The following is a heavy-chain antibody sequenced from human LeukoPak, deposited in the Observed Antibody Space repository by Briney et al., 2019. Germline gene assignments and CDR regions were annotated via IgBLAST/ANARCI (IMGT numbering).Heavy chain of an antibody. V-gene: IGHV4-34*01. CDR2: INHSGST. J-gene: IGHJ4*02. CDR1: GGSFSGYY. D-gene: IGHD3-3*01. CDR3: ARGWRTILDGYYFDY. Sequence: PSETLSLTCAVYGGSFSGYYWSWIRQPPGKGLEWIGEINHSGSTNYNPSLKSRVTISVDTSKNQFSLKLSSVTAADTAVYYCARGWRTILDGYYFDYWGQGTLVTVSS.